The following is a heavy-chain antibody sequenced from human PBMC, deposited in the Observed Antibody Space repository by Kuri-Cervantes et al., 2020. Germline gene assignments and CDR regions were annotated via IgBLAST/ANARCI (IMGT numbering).Heavy chain of an antibody. V-gene: IGHV3-11*01. Sequence: LSLTCAASGFTFSDYYMSWIRQAPGKGLEWVSYISQSGTSMIHADSVKGRFTTSRDNAKNSLYLQMSSLRVEDTAIYYCARWVGGLDVWGQGTTVTVSS. J-gene: IGHJ6*02. CDR2: ISQSGTSM. D-gene: IGHD1-26*01. CDR3: ARWVGGLDV. CDR1: GFTFSDYY.